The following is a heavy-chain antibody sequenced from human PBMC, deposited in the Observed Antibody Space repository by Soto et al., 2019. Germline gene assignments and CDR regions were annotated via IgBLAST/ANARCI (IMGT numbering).Heavy chain of an antibody. CDR2: IIPIFGTA. V-gene: IGHV1-69*13. Sequence: SVRVSGKASLGTFCSYDIHWGRQAPGQGLEWMGGIIPIFGTANYAQKFQGRVTITAAESTSTAYMELSSLRSEDTAVYYCARNTPTGGSCYAFDYWGQGTLVTVSS. CDR3: ARNTPTGGSCYAFDY. D-gene: IGHD2-2*01. CDR1: LGTFCSYD. J-gene: IGHJ4*02.